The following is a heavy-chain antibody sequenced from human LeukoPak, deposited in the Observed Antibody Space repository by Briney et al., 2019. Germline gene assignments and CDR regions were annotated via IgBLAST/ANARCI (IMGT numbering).Heavy chain of an antibody. V-gene: IGHV3-53*01. CDR1: GFSVRTNY. D-gene: IGHD3-22*01. CDR3: VRAVHHLFYSDSSGYYGDAFDV. Sequence: GGSLRLSYAASGFSVRTNYMGCVRQAPGKGLEWVSVIYSGGTIRYADSVKGRFTISRDNSGDTLHLQMNSLRVDDTAVYYCVRAVHHLFYSDSSGYYGDAFDVWGQGTVVTVSS. CDR2: IYSGGTI. J-gene: IGHJ3*01.